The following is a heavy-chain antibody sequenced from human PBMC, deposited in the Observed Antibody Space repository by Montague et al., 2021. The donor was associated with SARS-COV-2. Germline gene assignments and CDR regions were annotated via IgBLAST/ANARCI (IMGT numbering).Heavy chain of an antibody. CDR2: VYYRGNT. J-gene: IGHJ4*02. V-gene: IGHV4-59*08. Sequence: SETLSLTCTVSGGSISSDYWTWIRQPPGKGLEWIGFVYYRGNTYYNPSLRGRVTISVDTSSNYFSLTLSSVTAADTAIYYCARHYDHSSRVDSWGQGTLVTVSS. CDR1: GGSISSDY. D-gene: IGHD3-16*01. CDR3: ARHYDHSSRVDS.